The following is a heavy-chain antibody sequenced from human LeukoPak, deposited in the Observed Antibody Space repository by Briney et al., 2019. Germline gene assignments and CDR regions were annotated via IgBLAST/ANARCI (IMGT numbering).Heavy chain of an antibody. J-gene: IGHJ3*02. Sequence: GGSLRLSCEASGFTVSSNYMTWARQAPGKGLEWVSIIYASGTTYYADSVKGRFTISRDNSQNTLYLHMNSLRGEDTAVYYCARDRVYGGNSGALDIWGQGTMVTVSS. V-gene: IGHV3-66*01. CDR1: GFTVSSNY. D-gene: IGHD4-23*01. CDR2: IYASGTT. CDR3: ARDRVYGGNSGALDI.